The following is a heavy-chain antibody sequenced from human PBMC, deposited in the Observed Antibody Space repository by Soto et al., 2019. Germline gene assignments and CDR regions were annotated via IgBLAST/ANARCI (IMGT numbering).Heavy chain of an antibody. V-gene: IGHV3-74*01. D-gene: IGHD3-10*01. CDR1: GFTFSNYW. Sequence: EVQLVESGGGLVQPGGSLRLSCAASGFTFSNYWMHWVRQAPGKGLVWVSRINSDGSSTSYADSVKGRFTISRDNAKNTLYLQMNSLRAEDTTVYYCARGSTDSYPGSRIFDFWGRGTLVTVSS. J-gene: IGHJ4*02. CDR2: INSDGSST. CDR3: ARGSTDSYPGSRIFDF.